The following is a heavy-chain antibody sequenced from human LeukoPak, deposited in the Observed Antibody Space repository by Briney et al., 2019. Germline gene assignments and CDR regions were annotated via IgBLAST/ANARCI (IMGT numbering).Heavy chain of an antibody. D-gene: IGHD1-26*01. J-gene: IGHJ4*02. CDR2: INHSGST. V-gene: IGHV4-34*01. Sequence: PSETLSLTCAVYGGSFSGYYWSWIRQPPGKGLEWIGEINHSGSTNYNPSLKSRVTISVDTSKNQFPLKLSSVTAADTAVYYCARAPYVGATKLFFDYWGQGTLVTVSS. CDR1: GGSFSGYY. CDR3: ARAPYVGATKLFFDY.